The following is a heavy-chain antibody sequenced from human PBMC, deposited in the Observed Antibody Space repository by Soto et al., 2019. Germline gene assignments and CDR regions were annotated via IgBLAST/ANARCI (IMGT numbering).Heavy chain of an antibody. Sequence: ASVKVSCKSSGGTFSSYAISCVRQAPGQGLEWMGWMIPNSGNTSYAQKFQGRVTTTRNTSISTAYMELSSLRSEDTAVYYCARIRYQLLYYYYYMDVWGKGTTVTVSS. CDR1: GGTFSSYA. CDR3: ARIRYQLLYYYYYMDV. J-gene: IGHJ6*03. D-gene: IGHD2-2*01. CDR2: MIPNSGNT. V-gene: IGHV1-8*02.